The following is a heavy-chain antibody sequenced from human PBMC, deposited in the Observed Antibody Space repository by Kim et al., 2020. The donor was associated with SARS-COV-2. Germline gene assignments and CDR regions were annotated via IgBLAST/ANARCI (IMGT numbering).Heavy chain of an antibody. CDR1: GGSVSSSNYY. CDR3: ARLEYSSSSRLFDP. D-gene: IGHD6-6*01. Sequence: SETLSLTCTVSGGSVSSSNYYWGWIRQPPGKGLEWIGNIYYTGDTYYNPSLKSRVTISVDTSKNHFSLNLSSLTAADTAAYYCARLEYSSSSRLFDPWGQGTLVTVSS. V-gene: IGHV4-39*02. CDR2: IYYTGDT. J-gene: IGHJ5*02.